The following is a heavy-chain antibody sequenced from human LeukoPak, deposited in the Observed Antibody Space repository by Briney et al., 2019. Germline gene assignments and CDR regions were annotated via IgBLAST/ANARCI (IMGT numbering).Heavy chain of an antibody. Sequence: PGRSLRLSCAASGITFSTYGMYWVRQAPGKGLDWVAFTRYDEYYTYYADSVKGRFTISRDNSKNTLYLQMNSLRAEDTAVYYCAKDQLLGYSYGGGVDYWGQGALVTVSS. J-gene: IGHJ4*02. CDR1: GITFSTYG. CDR2: TRYDEYYT. V-gene: IGHV3-30*02. CDR3: AKDQLLGYSYGGGVDY. D-gene: IGHD5-18*01.